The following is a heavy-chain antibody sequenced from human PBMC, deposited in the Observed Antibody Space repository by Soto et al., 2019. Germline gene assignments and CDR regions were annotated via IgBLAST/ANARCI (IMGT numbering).Heavy chain of an antibody. D-gene: IGHD6-13*01. J-gene: IGHJ6*02. CDR1: GFTFSSYS. Sequence: PWGSLRLSCAASGFTFSSYSMNWVRQAPGKGLEGVSYISSSSSTIYYADSVKGRFTITRDNAKNSLYLQMNSLRAEDTAVYYCARVLAAAGTIVRGLYYYYGMDVWGQGTTVTVSS. V-gene: IGHV3-48*01. CDR2: ISSSSSTI. CDR3: ARVLAAAGTIVRGLYYYYGMDV.